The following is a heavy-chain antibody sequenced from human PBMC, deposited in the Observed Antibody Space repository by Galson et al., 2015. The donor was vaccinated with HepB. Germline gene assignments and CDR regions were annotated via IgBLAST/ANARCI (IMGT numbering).Heavy chain of an antibody. J-gene: IGHJ4*02. D-gene: IGHD4-17*01. CDR2: IYYSGST. V-gene: IGHV4-39*01. Sequence: YWSWIRQPPGKGLEWIGSIYYSGSTYYNPSLKSRVTISADTSKNQFSLKLSSVTAADTAVYYCARESYGDQDFDYWGQGTLVTVSS. CDR3: ARESYGDQDFDY. CDR1: Y.